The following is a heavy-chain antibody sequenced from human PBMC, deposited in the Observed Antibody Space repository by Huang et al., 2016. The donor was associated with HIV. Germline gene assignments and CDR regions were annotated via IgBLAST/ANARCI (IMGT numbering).Heavy chain of an antibody. Sequence: QVQLQESGPGLVKPSQTLSLTCSVSGGSISSGNYYWSWIRQPPGTGLEWIGHLYNSGTTIYNSSLKGRVTITVATSKNQCTRKLRSVTAADTAVYYCARLTGYSTFDIWGHGTVVTVSS. J-gene: IGHJ3*02. CDR1: GGSISSGNYY. CDR2: LYNSGTT. CDR3: ARLTGYSTFDI. D-gene: IGHD3-9*01. V-gene: IGHV4-61*09.